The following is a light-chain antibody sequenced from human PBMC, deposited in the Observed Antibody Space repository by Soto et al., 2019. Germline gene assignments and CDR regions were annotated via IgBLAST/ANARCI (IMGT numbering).Light chain of an antibody. Sequence: EVVLTQSPGTLSLSPGERATLSCRASERITSIFLAWYQQKPGQAPRLLIYGASTRATGIPDRFSGSGSGRDFTLTIPGLEPEDFAMYCCQQYGRSWGTFGPGTKVDIK. V-gene: IGKV3-20*01. CDR3: QQYGRSWGT. CDR2: GAS. CDR1: ERITSIF. J-gene: IGKJ3*01.